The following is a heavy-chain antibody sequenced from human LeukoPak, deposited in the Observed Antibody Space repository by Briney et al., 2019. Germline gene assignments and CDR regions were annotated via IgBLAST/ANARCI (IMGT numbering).Heavy chain of an antibody. V-gene: IGHV1-69*05. CDR2: IIPIFGTA. D-gene: IGHD4-23*01. CDR3: ARVVDDYGGFDI. Sequence: SVKVSCKASGGTFSSYAISWVRQAPGQGLEWMGRIIPIFGTANYAQKFQGRVTIATDESTSTAYMELSSLRSEDTAVYYCARVVDDYGGFDIWGQGTMVTVSS. J-gene: IGHJ3*02. CDR1: GGTFSSYA.